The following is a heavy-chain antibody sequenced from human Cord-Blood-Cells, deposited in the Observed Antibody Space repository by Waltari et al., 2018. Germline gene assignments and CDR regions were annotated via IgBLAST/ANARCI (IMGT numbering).Heavy chain of an antibody. Sequence: QVQLVQSGAEVKKPGASVKVSCKVSGYTLTELSMHWVRQAPGKGLEWMGGFDPEDGETIYAQKFQGRVTRTEDTSTDTAYMELSSLRSEDTAVYYCATLVVVNYYYGMDVWGQGTTVTVSS. CDR3: ATLVVVNYYYGMDV. CDR1: GYTLTELS. V-gene: IGHV1-24*01. D-gene: IGHD2-15*01. J-gene: IGHJ6*02. CDR2: FDPEDGET.